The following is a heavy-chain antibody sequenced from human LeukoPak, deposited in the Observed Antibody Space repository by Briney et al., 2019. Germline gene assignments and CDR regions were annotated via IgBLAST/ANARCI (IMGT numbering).Heavy chain of an antibody. CDR1: GGSISSYY. CDR3: ARLDDRVGYVDY. V-gene: IGHV4-4*09. J-gene: IGHJ4*02. D-gene: IGHD1-26*01. CDR2: IYTSGST. Sequence: PSETLSLTCTVSGGSISSYYWSWIRQPPGEGLEWIGYIYTSGSTNYNPSLKSRVTISVDTSKNQFSLKLSSVTAADTAVYYCARLDDRVGYVDYWGQGTLVTVSS.